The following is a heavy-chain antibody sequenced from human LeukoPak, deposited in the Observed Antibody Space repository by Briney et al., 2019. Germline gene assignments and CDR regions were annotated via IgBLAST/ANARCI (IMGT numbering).Heavy chain of an antibody. Sequence: GGSLRLSCAASGFTVSSNYINWVRRAPGKGLEWVSLIYSGGTTYYADSVKGRFTISRDNAKNSLYLQMNSLRAEDTAVYYCARAHNWNYGTFDYWGQGTLVTVSS. CDR2: IYSGGTT. CDR1: GFTVSSNY. J-gene: IGHJ4*02. V-gene: IGHV3-53*01. D-gene: IGHD1-7*01. CDR3: ARAHNWNYGTFDY.